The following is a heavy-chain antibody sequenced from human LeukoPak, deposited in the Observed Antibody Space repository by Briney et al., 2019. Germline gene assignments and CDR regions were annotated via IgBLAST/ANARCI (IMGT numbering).Heavy chain of an antibody. CDR2: INPKSGNT. CDR1: GYTFTGYY. D-gene: IGHD1-26*01. Sequence: ASVKVSCKASGYTFTGYYMHWVRQAPGQGLEWMGWINPKSGNTGYAQKFQGRVTITRNTSISTAYMELSSLRSEDTAVYYCARVGRKDSGYSWFDPWGQGTLVTVSS. CDR3: ARVGRKDSGYSWFDP. J-gene: IGHJ5*02. V-gene: IGHV1-8*03.